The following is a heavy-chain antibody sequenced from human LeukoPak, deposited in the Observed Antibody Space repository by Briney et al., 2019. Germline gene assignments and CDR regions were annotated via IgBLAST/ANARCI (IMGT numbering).Heavy chain of an antibody. D-gene: IGHD2-2*01. CDR3: ARWYCSSTSCYADY. J-gene: IGHJ4*02. V-gene: IGHV4-4*07. CDR1: GGSISSYY. CDR2: IYTSGST. Sequence: SETPSLTCTVSGGSISSYYWSWIRQPAGKGLEWIGRIYTSGSTNYNPSLKSRVTMSVDTSKNQFSLKLSSVTAADTAVYYCARWYCSSTSCYADYWGQGTLVTVSS.